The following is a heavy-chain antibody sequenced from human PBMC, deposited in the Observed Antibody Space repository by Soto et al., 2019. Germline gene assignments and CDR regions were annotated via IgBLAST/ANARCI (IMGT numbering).Heavy chain of an antibody. V-gene: IGHV1-2*02. CDR3: ADSVNDFCFMLRLPPLPSVFPDTRLYG. Sequence: GASVKPCCKASGCTFTGYDMHWMRQSPGQGLEWMGWINPNSGGTNYAQKFQGRVTMTRDTSIRTAYMELSRLRSDGTAVYYCADSVNDFCFMLRLPPLPSVFPDTRLYG. D-gene: IGHD2-8*01. CDR1: GCTFTGYD. CDR2: INPNSGGT. J-gene: IGHJ6*01.